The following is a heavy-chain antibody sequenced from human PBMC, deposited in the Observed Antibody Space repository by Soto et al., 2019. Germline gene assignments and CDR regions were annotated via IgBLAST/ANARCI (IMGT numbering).Heavy chain of an antibody. CDR3: ATGGGGYLAIPSDD. J-gene: IGHJ4*01. D-gene: IGHD1-26*01. CDR1: GYSITTYSYY. CDR2: ITYTEDT. Sequence: PSDTLSLTCTVSGYSITTYSYYWVLIRHPPGKGLEWIGSITYTEDTYYNPSLQSRVTMSVDTSKNQFSLRLSSVTAADTAVYYCATGGGGYLAIPSDDWGHGTLVTVSS. V-gene: IGHV4-39*01.